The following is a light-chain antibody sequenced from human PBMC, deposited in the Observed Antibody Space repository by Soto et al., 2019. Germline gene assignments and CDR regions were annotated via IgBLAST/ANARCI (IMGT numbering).Light chain of an antibody. CDR1: QTVRNKY. J-gene: IGKJ4*01. Sequence: EILLTQPPGTLSLSPGERATLSWRASQTVRNKYLAWYQQKHGKAPRVLIYDASSRATGVPERLSGGGYGTDFTITISRLENEDFAVYYCQQFSSYPLTFGGGTKVDIK. CDR2: DAS. V-gene: IGKV3-20*01. CDR3: QQFSSYPLT.